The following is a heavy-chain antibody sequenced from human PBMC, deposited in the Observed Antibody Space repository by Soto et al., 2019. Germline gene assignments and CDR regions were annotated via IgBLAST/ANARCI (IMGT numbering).Heavy chain of an antibody. CDR2: ISRDGATI. D-gene: IGHD2-21*01. CDR1: GLTFSKFE. Sequence: GGSLRLSCEVSGLTFSKFEMTWVRQAPGQGLEWVSSISRDGATIYYADSVKGRLTISRDNDKNLLYLQMNSLKGEDTATYYCVRVGIVARPYWGQGNQVTVS. J-gene: IGHJ4*02. CDR3: VRVGIVARPY. V-gene: IGHV3-48*03.